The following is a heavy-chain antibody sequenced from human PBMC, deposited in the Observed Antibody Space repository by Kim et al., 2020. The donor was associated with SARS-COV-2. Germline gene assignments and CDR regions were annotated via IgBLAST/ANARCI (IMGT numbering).Heavy chain of an antibody. D-gene: IGHD1-7*01. CDR3: AHRRSIIGTTWFDP. V-gene: IGHV2-5*01. J-gene: IGHJ5*02. Sequence: YSPSLKSRLTITKDTSKNQVGLTMTNMDPVDTATYYCAHRRSIIGTTWFDPWGQGTLVTVSS.